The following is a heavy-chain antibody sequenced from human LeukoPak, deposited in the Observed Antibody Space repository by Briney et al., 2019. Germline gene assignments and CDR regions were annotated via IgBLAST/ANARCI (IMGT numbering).Heavy chain of an antibody. V-gene: IGHV1-58*01. CDR2: IVVGSGNT. CDR1: GFTFTSSA. D-gene: IGHD1-26*01. CDR3: AASAIVGATRELDY. J-gene: IGHJ4*02. Sequence: GTSVKVSCKASGFTFTSSAVQWVRQARGQRLEWIGWIVVGSGNTNYAQKFQERVTITRDMSTSTAYMELSSLRSEDTAVYYCAASAIVGATRELDYWGQGTLATVSS.